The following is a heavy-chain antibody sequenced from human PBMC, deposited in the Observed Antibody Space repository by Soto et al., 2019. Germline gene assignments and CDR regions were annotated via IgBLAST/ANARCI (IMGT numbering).Heavy chain of an antibody. Sequence: EVQLLESGGGLVQPGGSLRLSCAASGFTFSSYARSWVRQAPGKGLEWVSAISGSGGSTYYADSVKGRFTISRDNSKNTLYLQMNSLRAEDTAVYYCAKDRGGYCSGGSCYSERWGQGTLVTVSS. CDR3: AKDRGGYCSGGSCYSER. D-gene: IGHD2-15*01. V-gene: IGHV3-23*01. CDR2: ISGSGGST. CDR1: GFTFSSYA. J-gene: IGHJ4*02.